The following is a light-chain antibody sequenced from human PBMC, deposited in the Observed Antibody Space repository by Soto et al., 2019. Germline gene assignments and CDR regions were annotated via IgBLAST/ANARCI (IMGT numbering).Light chain of an antibody. CDR2: EVS. CDR1: SSDVGDYNY. Sequence: QSVLTQPPSASGSPGQSVTISCTGTSSDVGDYNYVSWYQQHPGKAPKLMIYEVSKLPSGVPDRFSGSKSGSTASLTVSGFQSEDEADYFCNSYAGSSNYVFGTGTKVTV. V-gene: IGLV2-8*01. CDR3: NSYAGSSNYV. J-gene: IGLJ1*01.